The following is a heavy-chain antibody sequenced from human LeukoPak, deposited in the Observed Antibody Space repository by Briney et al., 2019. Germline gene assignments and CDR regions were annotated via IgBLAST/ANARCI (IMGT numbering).Heavy chain of an antibody. CDR3: ARAFSAYSGYDY. Sequence: PSETLSLTCAVYGGSFSGYYWSWIRQPPGKGLEWIGEINHSGSTNYNPSLKSRVTISVDTSKNQFSLKLSSETAADTAVYYCARAFSAYSGYDYWGQGTLVTVSS. V-gene: IGHV4-34*01. J-gene: IGHJ4*02. CDR2: INHSGST. CDR1: GGSFSGYY. D-gene: IGHD5-12*01.